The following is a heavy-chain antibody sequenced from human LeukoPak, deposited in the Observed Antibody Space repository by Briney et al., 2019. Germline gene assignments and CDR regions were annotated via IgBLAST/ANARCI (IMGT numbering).Heavy chain of an antibody. J-gene: IGHJ4*02. CDR1: GYSFTSYW. CDR3: ARRRDLYSGSYYPFDY. V-gene: IGHV5-51*01. CDR2: IYPGDSDA. D-gene: IGHD1-26*01. Sequence: GESLKISCKGSGYSFTSYWIGWVRQMPGKGLKWMGIIYPGDSDARYSPSFQGQVAISADKSISTAYLQWSSLKASDTAMYYCARRRDLYSGSYYPFDYWGQGTLVTVSS.